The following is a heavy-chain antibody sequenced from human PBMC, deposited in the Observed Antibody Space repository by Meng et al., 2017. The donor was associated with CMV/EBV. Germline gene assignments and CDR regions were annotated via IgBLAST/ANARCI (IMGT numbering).Heavy chain of an antibody. CDR2: IIPIFGTA. Sequence: SVKVSCKASGGTFSSYAISWVRQAPGQGLEWMGGIIPIFGTANYAQKFQGRVTMTRDTSISTAYMELSRLRSDDTAVYYCASDNLYSSSPYYGMDVWGQGTTVTVSS. J-gene: IGHJ6*02. D-gene: IGHD6-6*01. V-gene: IGHV1-69*05. CDR3: ASDNLYSSSPYYGMDV. CDR1: GGTFSSYA.